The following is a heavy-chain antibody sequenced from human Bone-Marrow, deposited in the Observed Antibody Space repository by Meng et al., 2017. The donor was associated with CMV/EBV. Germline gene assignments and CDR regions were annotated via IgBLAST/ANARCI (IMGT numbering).Heavy chain of an antibody. CDR2: IIPILGIA. Sequence: SVKVSCKASGGTFSSYAISWVRQAPGQGLEWMGGIIPILGIANYAQKFQGRVTITADKSTSTAYMELSSLRSEDTAVYYCARDEPRVSYFDYWGQGTLVTVPS. J-gene: IGHJ4*02. CDR1: GGTFSSYA. D-gene: IGHD4-11*01. V-gene: IGHV1-69*10. CDR3: ARDEPRVSYFDY.